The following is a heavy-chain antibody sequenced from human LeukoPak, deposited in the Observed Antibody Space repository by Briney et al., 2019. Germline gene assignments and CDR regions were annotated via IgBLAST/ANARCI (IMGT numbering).Heavy chain of an antibody. CDR1: GFTFSCYA. J-gene: IGHJ4*02. V-gene: IGHV3-30*01. CDR3: ARGDIVATIGLVDY. Sequence: GGSLRLSCAASGFTFSCYAMHWVRQAPGKGLEWVAVISYDGSNKYYADSVKGRFTISRDNSKNTLYLQMNSLRAEDTAVYYCARGDIVATIGLVDYWGQGTLVTVSS. CDR2: ISYDGSNK. D-gene: IGHD5-12*01.